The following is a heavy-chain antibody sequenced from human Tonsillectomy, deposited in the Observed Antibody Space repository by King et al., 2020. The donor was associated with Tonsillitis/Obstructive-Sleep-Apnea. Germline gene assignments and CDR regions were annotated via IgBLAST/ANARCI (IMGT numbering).Heavy chain of an antibody. V-gene: IGHV4-31*01. D-gene: IGHD6-13*01. CDR2: ISYSVST. Sequence: VQLQESGPGLVKPSQTLSLTCTVSGGSIRSGGYYWTWIRQHPGKGPEWIGYISYSVSTYYHPSLKGLVSIPVDTSKNQFSLKLSSVTAADTAVYYCARAANITVAGTSFDYWGQGTLVTVSS. CDR3: ARAANITVAGTSFDY. J-gene: IGHJ4*02. CDR1: GGSIRSGGYY.